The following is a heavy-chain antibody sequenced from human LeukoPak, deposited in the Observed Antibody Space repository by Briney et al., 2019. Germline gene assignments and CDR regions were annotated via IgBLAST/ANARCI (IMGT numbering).Heavy chain of an antibody. CDR2: IYYSGIT. CDR3: ARDPRYYHDSSGYSFQQ. Sequence: LRLSCAASGITVSSNYMSWIRQHPGKGLEWIGYIYYSGITYYNPSLKSRVTISVDTSKNQFSLNLSSVTAADTAVYYCARDPRYYHDSSGYSFQQWGQGTLVTVSS. J-gene: IGHJ1*01. CDR1: GITVSSNY. D-gene: IGHD3-22*01. V-gene: IGHV4-31*02.